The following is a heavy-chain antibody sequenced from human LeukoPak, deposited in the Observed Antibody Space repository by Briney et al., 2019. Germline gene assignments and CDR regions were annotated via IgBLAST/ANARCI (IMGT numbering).Heavy chain of an antibody. CDR3: AAAGSGWGGYYYYYMDV. CDR2: IRYDGSNK. J-gene: IGHJ6*03. Sequence: PGGSLRLSCAASGFTFSSYGMHWLRQAPGKGLEWVAFIRYDGSNKYYADAVKGGFTISRDNSQNTLYLQMNSRRAKDTAVYSCAAAGSGWGGYYYYYMDVWGKGTTVTISS. D-gene: IGHD6-13*01. CDR1: GFTFSSYG. V-gene: IGHV3-30*02.